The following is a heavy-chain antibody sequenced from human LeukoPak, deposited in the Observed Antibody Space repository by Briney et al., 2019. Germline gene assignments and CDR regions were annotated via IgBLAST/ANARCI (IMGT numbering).Heavy chain of an antibody. CDR1: GFSFSSQW. V-gene: IGHV3-23*01. CDR3: AKDSSSWYYYYYYYMDV. J-gene: IGHJ6*03. CDR2: ISGSGGST. D-gene: IGHD6-13*01. Sequence: GGSLRLSCAASGFSFSSQWMSWVRQAPGKGLEWVSAISGSGGSTYYADSVKGRFTISRDNSKNTLYLQMNSLRAEDTAVYYCAKDSSSWYYYYYYYMDVWGKGTTVTVSS.